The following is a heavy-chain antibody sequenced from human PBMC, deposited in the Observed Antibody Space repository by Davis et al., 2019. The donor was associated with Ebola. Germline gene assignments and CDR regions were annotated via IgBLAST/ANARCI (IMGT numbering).Heavy chain of an antibody. V-gene: IGHV3-74*01. D-gene: IGHD3-16*02. CDR1: GFTFSSYW. CDR2: INSDGSST. Sequence: GESLKISCAAPGFTFSSYWMHWVRQAPGKGLVWVSRINSDGSSTSYADSVKGRFTISRDNAKNTLYLQMNSLRAEDTAVYYCARTTFGGIIASWGQGTLVTVSS. J-gene: IGHJ4*02. CDR3: ARTTFGGIIAS.